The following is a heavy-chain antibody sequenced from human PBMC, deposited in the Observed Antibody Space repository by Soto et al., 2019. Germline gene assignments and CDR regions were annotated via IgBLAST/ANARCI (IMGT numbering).Heavy chain of an antibody. Sequence: QVQVVQSGAEVKKPGAQLKSPAKIFGYGLTENYQIWVHKALGKALGWVGWINPHSGSTNLAQKFLGRVSMTRDTSISTAYMELFSLTSDDTAIYYCARAVYCGDDCYSYGMDVWGQGTTVTVSS. D-gene: IGHD2-21*02. CDR2: INPHSGST. CDR3: ARAVYCGDDCYSYGMDV. CDR1: GYGLTENY. J-gene: IGHJ6*02. V-gene: IGHV1-2*02.